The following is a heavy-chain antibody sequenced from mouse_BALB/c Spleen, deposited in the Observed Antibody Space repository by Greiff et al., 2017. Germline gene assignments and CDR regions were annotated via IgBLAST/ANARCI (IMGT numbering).Heavy chain of an antibody. V-gene: IGHV5-9-4*01. CDR3: ARAYYGSYYYAMDY. CDR1: GFTFSSYA. Sequence: EVQLVESGGGLVKPGGSLKLSCAASGFTFSSYAMSWVRQSPEKRLEWVAEISSGGSYTYYPDTVTGRFTISRDNAKNTLYLEMSSLRSEDTAMYYCARAYYGSYYYAMDYWGQGTSVTVSS. D-gene: IGHD2-10*01. J-gene: IGHJ4*01. CDR2: ISSGGSYT.